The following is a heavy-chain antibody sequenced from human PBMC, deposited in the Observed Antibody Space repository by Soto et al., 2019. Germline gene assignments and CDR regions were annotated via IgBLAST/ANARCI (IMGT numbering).Heavy chain of an antibody. J-gene: IGHJ4*02. D-gene: IGHD6-19*01. V-gene: IGHV4-59*12. CDR3: ATSSGPQSPIGDH. CDR1: SGSISTYY. CDR2: IYYTGST. Sequence: SETLSLTCTVSSGSISTYYWSWIRQPPGKGLEWIGYIYYTGSTNYNPSLKTRVTISIDTSKNQFSLKLSSVTAADTAVYYCATSSGPQSPIGDHWGQGTLVTVSS.